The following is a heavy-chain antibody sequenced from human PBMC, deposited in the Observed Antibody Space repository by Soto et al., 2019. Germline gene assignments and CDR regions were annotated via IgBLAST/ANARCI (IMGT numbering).Heavy chain of an antibody. CDR3: ARDPGYGALDY. J-gene: IGHJ4*02. CDR1: GFTFSNYW. Sequence: VQLVDSGGDLVQPGGSLRLSCAASGFTFSNYWMTWVRQAPGKGLEWVANINQDGSVKTYLDSVKGRLTISRDNAQDSLYLQMDSLRAEDTAVYYCARDPGYGALDYWGQGTLVTVSA. CDR2: INQDGSVK. V-gene: IGHV3-7*01. D-gene: IGHD4-17*01.